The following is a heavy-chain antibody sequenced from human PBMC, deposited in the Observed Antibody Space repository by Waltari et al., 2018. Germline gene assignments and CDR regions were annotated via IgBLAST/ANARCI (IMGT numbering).Heavy chain of an antibody. CDR2: IYTSGST. CDR1: GGSISSGSYY. J-gene: IGHJ4*02. V-gene: IGHV4-61*09. CDR3: ARVPYDSSGYLDY. D-gene: IGHD3-22*01. Sequence: QVQLQESGPGLVKPSQTLSLTCTVSGGSISSGSYYWSWLRQPAGKGLEWIGYIYTSGSTNYNPSLKSRVTISVDTSKNQFSLKLSSVTAADTAVYYCARVPYDSSGYLDYWGQGTLVTVSS.